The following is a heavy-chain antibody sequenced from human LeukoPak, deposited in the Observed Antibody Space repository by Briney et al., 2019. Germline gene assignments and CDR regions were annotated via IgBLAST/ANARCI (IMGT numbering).Heavy chain of an antibody. CDR2: IYSGGST. D-gene: IGHD3-16*01. Sequence: PGGSLRLSCAASGFTVSSNYMSWVRQAPGKGLEWVSVIYSGGSTYYADSVKGRFTISRDNSKNTLYLQMNSLRAEDTAVYYCARVGWGYDFGGGFDPWGQGTLVTVSS. CDR1: GFTVSSNY. CDR3: ARVGWGYDFGGGFDP. J-gene: IGHJ5*02. V-gene: IGHV3-66*01.